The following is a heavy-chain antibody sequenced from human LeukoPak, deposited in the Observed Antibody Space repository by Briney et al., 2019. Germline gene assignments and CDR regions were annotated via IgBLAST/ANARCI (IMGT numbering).Heavy chain of an antibody. Sequence: SVKVSCKASGGTFSSYAISWVRQAPGQGLEWMGRIIPILGIANYAQKFQGRVTITADKSTSTAYMELSSLRSEDTAVYYCARAGSTAMVPGSIDYWGQGTLVTVSS. CDR3: ARAGSTAMVPGSIDY. CDR2: IIPILGIA. V-gene: IGHV1-69*04. J-gene: IGHJ4*02. CDR1: GGTFSSYA. D-gene: IGHD5-18*01.